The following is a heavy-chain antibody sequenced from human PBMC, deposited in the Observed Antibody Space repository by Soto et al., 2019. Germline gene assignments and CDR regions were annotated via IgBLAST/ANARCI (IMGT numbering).Heavy chain of an antibody. CDR1: GFTFTSSA. D-gene: IGHD3-3*01. CDR3: AAEPRFLEWQYYGMDV. CDR2: IVVGSGNT. V-gene: IGHV1-58*01. Sequence: QMQLVQSGPEVKKPGTSVKVSCKASGFTFTSSAVQWVRQARGQRLEWIGWIVVGSGNTNYAQKFQERVTITRDMSTSTAYMELSSLRSEDTAVYYCAAEPRFLEWQYYGMDVWGQGTTVTVSS. J-gene: IGHJ6*02.